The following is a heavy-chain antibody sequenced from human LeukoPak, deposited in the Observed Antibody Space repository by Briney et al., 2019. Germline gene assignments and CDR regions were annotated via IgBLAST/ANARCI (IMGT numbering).Heavy chain of an antibody. V-gene: IGHV3-23*01. Sequence: GGSLRLSCAASGFTFSRDDMSWVRQAPGKGLEWVSAISGSGGTTHYADSVKGRFTISRDNSKNTLYLQMNSLRVEDTAVYYCAKPFIVGATGYYYYYMDVWGKGTTVTVSS. CDR1: GFTFSRDD. CDR2: ISGSGGTT. J-gene: IGHJ6*03. D-gene: IGHD1-26*01. CDR3: AKPFIVGATGYYYYYMDV.